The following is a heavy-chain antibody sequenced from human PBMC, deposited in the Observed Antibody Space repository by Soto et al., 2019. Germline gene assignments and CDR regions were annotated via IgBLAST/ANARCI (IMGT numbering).Heavy chain of an antibody. CDR2: IIPSLDIA. CDR3: ARDTSLYGDFDF. V-gene: IGHV1-69*08. Sequence: QVHRVQSGAEVKKPGSSVKVSCKASGDTFSSHTISWVRQAPGQGLEWMGRIIPSLDIANYAQRFQGRVTITADKSTTTAYMELSSLTPEDTAMYYCARDTSLYGDFDFWGQGTRVAVSS. CDR1: GDTFSSHT. J-gene: IGHJ4*02. D-gene: IGHD4-17*01.